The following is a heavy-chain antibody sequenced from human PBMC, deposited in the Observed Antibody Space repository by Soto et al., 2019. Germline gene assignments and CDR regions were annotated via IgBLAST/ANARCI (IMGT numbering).Heavy chain of an antibody. CDR2: IIPIFGTA. D-gene: IGHD6-13*01. CDR1: GGTFSSYA. CDR3: ARGVAAGILSVDY. J-gene: IGHJ4*02. Sequence: SVKVSCKASGGTFSSYAISWVRQAPGQGLEWMGGIIPIFGTANYAQEFQGRVTITADESTSTAYMELSSLRSEDTAVYYCARGVAAGILSVDYWGQGTLVTVSS. V-gene: IGHV1-69*13.